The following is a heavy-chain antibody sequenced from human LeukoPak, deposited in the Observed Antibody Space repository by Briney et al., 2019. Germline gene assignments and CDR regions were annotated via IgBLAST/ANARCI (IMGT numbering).Heavy chain of an antibody. CDR3: AGSKPRYCSSTSCSYFDY. CDR2: INHSGST. J-gene: IGHJ4*02. Sequence: PSETLSLTCAVYGGSFSGYYWSWIRQPPGKGLEWIGEINHSGSTNYNPSLKSRVTISVDTSKNQFSLKLSSVTAADTAVYYCAGSKPRYCSSTSCSYFDYWGQGTLVTASS. V-gene: IGHV4-34*01. D-gene: IGHD2-2*01. CDR1: GGSFSGYY.